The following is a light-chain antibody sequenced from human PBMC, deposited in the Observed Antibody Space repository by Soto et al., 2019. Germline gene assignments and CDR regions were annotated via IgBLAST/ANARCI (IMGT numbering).Light chain of an antibody. CDR2: AAS. J-gene: IGKJ2*01. Sequence: DIQMTQSPSSLSASVGDRVTITCRASQSISSYLNWYQQKPGKAPKLLIYAASILQSGAPSRFSGSGSGTDFTLTISSLQPEDFATYYCQQSYSTPYTFGQGTKLEIK. CDR1: QSISSY. V-gene: IGKV1-39*01. CDR3: QQSYSTPYT.